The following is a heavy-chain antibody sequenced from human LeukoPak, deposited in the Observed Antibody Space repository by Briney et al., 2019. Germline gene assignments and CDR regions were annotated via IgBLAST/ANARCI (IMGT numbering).Heavy chain of an antibody. D-gene: IGHD1-26*01. CDR2: ISISGSTI. Sequence: GGSLRLSCAASGFTLSNYGMNWVRQSPGKGLEWLSYISISGSTIYYADSVRGRFTISRDNAKTSLYLQMNSLRAEDTAVYYCATYSGTYSLDYWGQGTLVTVSS. CDR1: GFTLSNYG. CDR3: ATYSGTYSLDY. J-gene: IGHJ4*02. V-gene: IGHV3-48*04.